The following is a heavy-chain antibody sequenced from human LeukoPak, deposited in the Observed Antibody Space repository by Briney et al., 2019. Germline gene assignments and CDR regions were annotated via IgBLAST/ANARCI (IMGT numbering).Heavy chain of an antibody. CDR3: ARGVWAPFDS. CDR1: GFSLSNYW. CDR2: IKQDGSEK. J-gene: IGHJ4*02. V-gene: IGHV3-7*01. Sequence: QPGGSLRLSCAASGFSLSNYWMNWVRQAPGKGLEWVANIKQDGSEKNYVDSVKGRFSISRDNAKNPLILQMNSLRDEDTAVYYCARGVWAPFDSWGQGTLVSVSS. D-gene: IGHD7-27*01.